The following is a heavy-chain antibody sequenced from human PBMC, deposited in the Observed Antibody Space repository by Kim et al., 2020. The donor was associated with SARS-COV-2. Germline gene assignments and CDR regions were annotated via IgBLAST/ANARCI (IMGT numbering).Heavy chain of an antibody. J-gene: IGHJ4*02. Sequence: SETLSLTCIVSGDSVSSGNYYWSWIRQPPGKGLEWIGYVEYSGSTNYIPSLKRRLSISIDTSTNRFSLKLISVTAADTAVYYCVRTTQSRTQRTSGHWPVFDNSGERTLV. V-gene: IGHV4-61*01. CDR2: VEYSGST. CDR1: GDSVSSGNYY. CDR3: VRTTQSRTQRTSGHWPVFDN. D-gene: IGHD2-15*01.